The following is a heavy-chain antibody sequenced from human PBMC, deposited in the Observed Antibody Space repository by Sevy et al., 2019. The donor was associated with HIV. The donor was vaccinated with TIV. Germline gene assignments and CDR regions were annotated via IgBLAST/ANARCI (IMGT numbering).Heavy chain of an antibody. CDR1: GFTFSTYA. D-gene: IGHD3-22*01. Sequence: GGSLRLSCAASGFTFSTYAMYWVRQAPGKGLEWVAVISDDGNNKDYADSVKGRFTVSRDNSKNTLYLQMNSLRADDTAVYFCAGHLYDSTGYYFPLDYWGQGTLVTVSS. V-gene: IGHV3-30*04. CDR2: ISDDGNNK. J-gene: IGHJ4*02. CDR3: AGHLYDSTGYYFPLDY.